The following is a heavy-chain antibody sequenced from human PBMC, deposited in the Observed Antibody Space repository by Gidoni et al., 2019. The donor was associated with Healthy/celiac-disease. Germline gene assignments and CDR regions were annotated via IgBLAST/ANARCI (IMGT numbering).Heavy chain of an antibody. CDR2: IYYSGST. CDR3: ARGGDIVVVPAASRYYYYYYGMDV. J-gene: IGHJ6*02. V-gene: IGHV4-39*01. CDR1: GGSISSRRYY. D-gene: IGHD2-2*01. Sequence: QLQLQESGPGLVKPSETLSLTCTVSGGSISSRRYYWGWIRQPPGKGLEWIGSIYYSGSTYYNPSLKSRVTISVETSKNQFSLKLSSVTAADTAVYYCARGGDIVVVPAASRYYYYYYGMDVWGQGTTVTVSS.